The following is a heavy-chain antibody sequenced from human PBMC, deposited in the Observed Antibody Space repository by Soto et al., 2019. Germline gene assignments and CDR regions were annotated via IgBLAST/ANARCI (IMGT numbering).Heavy chain of an antibody. J-gene: IGHJ4*02. CDR1: GFTFSRHA. CDR2: IRGSGSNT. CDR3: AKDQSSNSCYDH. D-gene: IGHD2-2*01. V-gene: IGHV3-23*01. Sequence: GGSLRLSCTASGFTFSRHAMTWVRQAPGKGLEWISGIRGSGSNTYYADSVKGRFTISRDNSKNSLYLQMNSLRVEDTAVYYCAKDQSSNSCYDHWGQGTLVTSPQ.